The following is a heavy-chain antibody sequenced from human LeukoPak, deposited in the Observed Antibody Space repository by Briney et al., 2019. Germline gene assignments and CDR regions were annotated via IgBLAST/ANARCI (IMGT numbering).Heavy chain of an antibody. Sequence: SETLSLTCAVYGGSFSGYYWSWIRQPPGKGLEWIGEINHSGSTNYNPSLKSRVTISVDTSKNQFSLKLSSVTAADTAVYYCARRTYYYGSGSYPPPNWSDPWGQGTLVTVSS. J-gene: IGHJ5*02. D-gene: IGHD3-10*01. CDR1: GGSFSGYY. CDR3: ARRTYYYGSGSYPPPNWSDP. CDR2: INHSGST. V-gene: IGHV4-34*01.